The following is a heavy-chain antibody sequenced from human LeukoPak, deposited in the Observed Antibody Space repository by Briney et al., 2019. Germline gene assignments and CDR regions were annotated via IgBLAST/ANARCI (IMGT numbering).Heavy chain of an antibody. CDR2: INPSGGST. D-gene: IGHD6-13*01. J-gene: IGHJ3*02. CDR3: ARVKAAAGIGPPHDAFDI. V-gene: IGHV1-46*01. Sequence: AAVKVSCKASGYTFTSYYMHWVRQAPGQGLEWMGIINPSGGSTSYAQKFQGRVTMTRDMSTSTVYMELSSLRSEDTAVYYCARVKAAAGIGPPHDAFDIWGQGTMVTVSS. CDR1: GYTFTSYY.